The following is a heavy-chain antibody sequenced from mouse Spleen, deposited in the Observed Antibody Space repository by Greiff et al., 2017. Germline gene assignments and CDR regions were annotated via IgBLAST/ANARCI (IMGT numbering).Heavy chain of an antibody. CDR2: IDPENGDT. CDR3: TTGRGND. Sequence: QLQQSGAELVRPGASVKLSCTASGFNIKDDYMHWVKQRPEQGLEWIGWIDPENGDTEYASKFQGKATITADTSSNTAYLQLSSLTSEDTAVYYCTTGRGNDWGQGTTLTVSS. D-gene: IGHD2-1*01. CDR1: GFNIKDDY. V-gene: IGHV14-4*01. J-gene: IGHJ2*01.